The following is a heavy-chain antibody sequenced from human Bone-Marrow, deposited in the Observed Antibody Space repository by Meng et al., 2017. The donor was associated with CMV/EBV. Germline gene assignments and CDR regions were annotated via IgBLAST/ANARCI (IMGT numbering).Heavy chain of an antibody. J-gene: IGHJ2*01. V-gene: IGHV1-69*12. Sequence: VQLVQSGAEVKKPGSSVKGSCKASGDTFSRYGVSWVRQAPGQGLEWMGGIIPMFGTANYAQSFQGRLTITADESRTTAYMELRSLRFDDTAVYYCARDASAVDWYFDLWGRGTLVTVSS. CDR1: GDTFSRYG. D-gene: IGHD2-15*01. CDR2: IIPMFGTA. CDR3: ARDASAVDWYFDL.